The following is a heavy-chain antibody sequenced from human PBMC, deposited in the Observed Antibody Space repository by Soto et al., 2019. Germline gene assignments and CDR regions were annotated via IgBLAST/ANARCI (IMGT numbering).Heavy chain of an antibody. Sequence: QVQLVQSGAEVKKPGSSVKVSCKASGGTFSSYAISWVRQAPGQGLEWMGGIIPIFGTANYGQKFQGRVTLTADKSTCTAYMGLSSLRSEDTVVYYCATLGGTAMVKIDYWGQGTLVTVSS. V-gene: IGHV1-69*06. CDR2: IIPIFGTA. J-gene: IGHJ4*02. CDR1: GGTFSSYA. CDR3: ATLGGTAMVKIDY. D-gene: IGHD5-18*01.